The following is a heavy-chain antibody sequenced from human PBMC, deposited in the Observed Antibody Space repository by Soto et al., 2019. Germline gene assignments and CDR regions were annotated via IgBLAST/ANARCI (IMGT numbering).Heavy chain of an antibody. D-gene: IGHD1-1*01. J-gene: IGHJ5*02. V-gene: IGHV4-4*07. CDR3: VRDGTKTLRDWFDP. CDR2: IYATGTT. CDR1: GASISGFY. Sequence: SETLSLTCTVSGASISGFYWSWIRKSAEKGLEWIGRIYATGTTDYNPSLKSRVMMSVDTSKKQFSLKLRSVTAADTAVYYCVRDGTKTLRDWFDPWGQGISVTVSS.